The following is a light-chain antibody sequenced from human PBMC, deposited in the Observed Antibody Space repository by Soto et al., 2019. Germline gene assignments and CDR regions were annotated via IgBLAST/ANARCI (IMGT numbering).Light chain of an antibody. V-gene: IGLV2-14*01. CDR3: NSFTSTISYA. CDR1: SSDVGGYNY. Sequence: QSVLTQPASVSGSPGQSITISCTGTSSDVGGYNYVSWYQQHPGKAPKLMIYGVSNRPSGVSSRFSGSKSGNTASLTISGLLTEDEADYYCNSFTSTISYAFGTGTKVTVL. J-gene: IGLJ1*01. CDR2: GVS.